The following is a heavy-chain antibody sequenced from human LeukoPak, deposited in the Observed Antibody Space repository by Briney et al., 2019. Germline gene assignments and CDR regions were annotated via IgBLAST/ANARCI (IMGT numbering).Heavy chain of an antibody. CDR2: IYYSGST. Sequence: SETLFLTCTVSGGSISSSSYYWGWIRQPPGKGLEWIGSIYYSGSTYYNPSLKSRVTISVDTSKNQFSLKLSSVTAADTAVYYCARDSSSDWFDPWGQGTLVTVSS. CDR3: ARDSSSDWFDP. D-gene: IGHD6-6*01. V-gene: IGHV4-39*07. CDR1: GGSISSSSYY. J-gene: IGHJ5*02.